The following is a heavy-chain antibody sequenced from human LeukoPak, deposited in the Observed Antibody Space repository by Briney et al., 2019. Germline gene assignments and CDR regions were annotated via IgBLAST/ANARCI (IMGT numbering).Heavy chain of an antibody. D-gene: IGHD1-1*01. CDR1: GGSISGYY. J-gene: IGHJ4*02. CDR3: ARHGTNWNEGNFDY. Sequence: PSETLSLTCTVSGGSISGYYWSWIRQPPGKGLEWIGTVYYSGSTYYNPSLKSRVTISVDTSKNQFSLKLSSVTAADAAVYYCARHGTNWNEGNFDYWGQGTLVTVSS. CDR2: VYYSGST. V-gene: IGHV4-59*04.